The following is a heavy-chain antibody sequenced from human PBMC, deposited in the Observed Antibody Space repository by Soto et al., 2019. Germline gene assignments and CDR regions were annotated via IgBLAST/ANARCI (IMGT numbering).Heavy chain of an antibody. CDR2: VNPNNGNT. D-gene: IGHD3-10*01. J-gene: IGHJ4*02. CDR1: GYTFSNYD. Sequence: QVQLVQSGAELKKPGASVKVSCKASGYTFSNYDINWVRKATGQGLEWMGWVNPNNGNTGYAQKFQGHVTLTTAITTTTANMELTRLRSEDAASYYCSKVSRRGSARDFDYWGQGTLITVSS. V-gene: IGHV1-8*01. CDR3: SKVSRRGSARDFDY.